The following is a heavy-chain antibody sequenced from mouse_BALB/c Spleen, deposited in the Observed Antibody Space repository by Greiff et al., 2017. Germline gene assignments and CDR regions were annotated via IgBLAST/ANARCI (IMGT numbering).Heavy chain of an antibody. V-gene: IGHV5-17*02. CDR2: ISSGSSTI. D-gene: IGHD2-1*01. CDR3: ARVYGNGGFDY. Sequence: EVHLVESGGGLVQPGGSRKLSCAASGFTFSSFGMHWVRQAPEKGLEWVAYISSGSSTIYYADTVKGRFTISRDNPKNTLFLQMTSLRSEDTAMYYCARVYGNGGFDYWGQGTTLTVSS. CDR1: GFTFSSFG. J-gene: IGHJ2*01.